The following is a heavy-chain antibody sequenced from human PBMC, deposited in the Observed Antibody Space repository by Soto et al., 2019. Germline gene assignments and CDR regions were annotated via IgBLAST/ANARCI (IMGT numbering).Heavy chain of an antibody. Sequence: GGSLRLSCAASGFTFSSYSMNWVRQAPGKGLEWVSSISSSSSYIYYADSVKGRFTISRDNAKNSLYLQMNSLRAEDTAVYYCARGGHSGSYKLDYWGQGTLVTVSS. CDR3: ARGGHSGSYKLDY. V-gene: IGHV3-21*01. CDR1: GFTFSSYS. J-gene: IGHJ4*02. CDR2: ISSSSSYI. D-gene: IGHD1-26*01.